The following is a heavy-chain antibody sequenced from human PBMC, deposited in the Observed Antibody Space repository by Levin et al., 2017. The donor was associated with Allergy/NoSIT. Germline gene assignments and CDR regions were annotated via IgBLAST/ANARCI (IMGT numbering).Heavy chain of an antibody. Sequence: GGSLRLSCAASGFTFSRYLMHWVRQAPGKGLVWVSRINIDGSTTDYADSVKGRFTISRDSAKSTLYLQMSCLRAEDTAVYYCARGLFETTYYSLGAWGQGTLVTVSS. D-gene: IGHD2/OR15-2a*01. CDR3: ARGLFETTYYSLGA. CDR1: GFTFSRYL. J-gene: IGHJ5*02. CDR2: INIDGSTT. V-gene: IGHV3-74*01.